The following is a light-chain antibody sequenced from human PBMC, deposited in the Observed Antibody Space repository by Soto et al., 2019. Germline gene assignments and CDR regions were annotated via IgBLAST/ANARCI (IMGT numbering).Light chain of an antibody. J-gene: IGLJ1*01. CDR2: DVS. CDR3: SSSTSSSTPYV. V-gene: IGLV2-14*03. CDR1: SSDVGGYDY. Sequence: QSALTQPASVSGSPGQSITISCTGSSSDVGGYDYVSWYQHHPGKGPKLMIHDVSNRPSGVSNRFSGSKSGNTASLTISGLQAEDEADYYCSSSTSSSTPYVFGTGTKVTVL.